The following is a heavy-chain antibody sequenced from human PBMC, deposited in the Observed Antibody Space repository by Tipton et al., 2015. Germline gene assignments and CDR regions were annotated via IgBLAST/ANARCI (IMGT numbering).Heavy chain of an antibody. CDR2: IYPGDSDA. D-gene: IGHD2-8*01. V-gene: IGHV5-51*01. J-gene: IGHJ5*01. CDR1: GYSFSNFW. CDR3: ARQPLVYAFNGGLDS. Sequence: QLVQSGAEVKKPGVSLKISCKASGYSFSNFWIAWVRQMPGKGLEWMGIIYPGDSDAKYSPSFQGQVTISVDKSINSAYLQWSSLKASDTSIYYCARQPLVYAFNGGLDSWGQGTLVTSSS.